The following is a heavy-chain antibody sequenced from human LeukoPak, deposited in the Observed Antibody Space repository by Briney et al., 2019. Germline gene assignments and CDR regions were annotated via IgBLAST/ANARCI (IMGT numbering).Heavy chain of an antibody. CDR2: ISYDGGNK. CDR3: AVYYDSSFDY. D-gene: IGHD3-22*01. Sequence: PGGSLRPSCAASGFTFSSYGMHWVRQAPGKGLEWVAVISYDGGNKYYADSVKGRFTISRDNSKNTLYLQMNSLRAEDTAVYYCAVYYDSSFDYWGQGTLVTVSS. CDR1: GFTFSSYG. J-gene: IGHJ4*02. V-gene: IGHV3-30*03.